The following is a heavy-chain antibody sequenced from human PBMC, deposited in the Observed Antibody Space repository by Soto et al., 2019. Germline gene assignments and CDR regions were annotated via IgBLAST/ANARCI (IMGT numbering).Heavy chain of an antibody. CDR1: GGTFSTYA. D-gene: IGHD6-19*01. Sequence: QEQLVQSGAEVKKPGSSVKVSCKVSGGTFSTYAISWVRQAPGKGLEWMGGIIPIFNTAKYAQKFQGRVTITADKSTSTAHMELSSLRSEDTAVYYCARQRVNSGWYYGNWFDPWGQGTLVTVSS. CDR3: ARQRVNSGWYYGNWFDP. J-gene: IGHJ5*02. CDR2: IIPIFNTA. V-gene: IGHV1-69*06.